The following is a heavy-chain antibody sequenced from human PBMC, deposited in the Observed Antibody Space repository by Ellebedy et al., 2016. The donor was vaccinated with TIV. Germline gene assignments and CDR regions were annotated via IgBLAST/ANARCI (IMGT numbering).Heavy chain of an antibody. D-gene: IGHD4-17*01. CDR2: INQDGRDK. CDR1: GFTFNSYW. V-gene: IGHV3-7*01. CDR3: ATDGSYGDYRSPTHAFVM. Sequence: GGSLRLSCAASGFTFNSYWMTWVRQAPGKGLEWVANINQDGRDKYYVDSLRGRFTISRDNAKDSLYLQMNSLRGEDTAVYYCATDGSYGDYRSPTHAFVMWGQGTLVTVSS. J-gene: IGHJ3*02.